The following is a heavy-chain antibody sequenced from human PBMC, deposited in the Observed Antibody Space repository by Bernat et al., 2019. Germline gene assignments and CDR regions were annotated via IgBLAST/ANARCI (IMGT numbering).Heavy chain of an antibody. CDR2: MSSDGSNK. Sequence: QVQLVESGGGVVQPGRSLRLSCAASGFTFSSYAMHWVRQAPGKGLEWVAVMSSDGSNKKHADSVKGRFTISRDNSKNTLYLQMNSLRAEDTAVYYCAKDLYYDYVWGSYLYGMDVWGQGTTVTVSS. CDR1: GFTFSSYA. D-gene: IGHD3-16*02. V-gene: IGHV3-30-3*01. J-gene: IGHJ6*02. CDR3: AKDLYYDYVWGSYLYGMDV.